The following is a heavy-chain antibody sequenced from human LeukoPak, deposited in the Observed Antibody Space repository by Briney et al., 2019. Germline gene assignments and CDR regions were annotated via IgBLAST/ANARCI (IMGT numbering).Heavy chain of an antibody. CDR1: GIILCSWW. D-gene: IGHD2-15*01. V-gene: IGHV3-74*01. J-gene: IGHJ4*02. CDR3: ARSAYPDISVFED. CDR2: INSDGRST. Sequence: PGGSLSLSCASSGIILCSWWVHVVRQAPGKGLVWVSRINSDGRSTNYADSVKGRFTISRDNAKNTLYLQMNSLRAEDTAVYYIARSAYPDISVFEDWGRRTLVTVSS.